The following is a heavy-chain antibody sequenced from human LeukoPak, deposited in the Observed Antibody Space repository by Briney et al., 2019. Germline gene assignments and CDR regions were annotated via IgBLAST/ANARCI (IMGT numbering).Heavy chain of an antibody. V-gene: IGHV1-8*03. CDR1: GYTFTSYD. CDR2: MNPNSGNT. Sequence: GASVKVSCKASGYTFTSYDINWVRQATGQGLEWMGWMNPNSGNTGYAQKFQGRVTITRNTSISTDYMELSSLRSEDTAVYYCARGRVPANSGWSTTPGAFDIWGQGTMVTVSS. D-gene: IGHD6-19*01. CDR3: ARGRVPANSGWSTTPGAFDI. J-gene: IGHJ3*02.